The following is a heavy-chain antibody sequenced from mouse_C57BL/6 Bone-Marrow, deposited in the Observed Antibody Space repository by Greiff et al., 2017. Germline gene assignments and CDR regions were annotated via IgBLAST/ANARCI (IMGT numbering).Heavy chain of an antibody. V-gene: IGHV5-12*01. J-gene: IGHJ2*01. CDR2: ISNGGGST. Sequence: EVKLVESGGGLVQPGGSLKLSCAASGFTFSDYYMYWVRQTPEKRLEWVAYISNGGGSTYYPDTVKGGFTISRDNDKNTLYLQMRRLKSEDTAMYYCARQDLDYWGQGTTRTVSS. CDR3: ARQDLDY. CDR1: GFTFSDYY.